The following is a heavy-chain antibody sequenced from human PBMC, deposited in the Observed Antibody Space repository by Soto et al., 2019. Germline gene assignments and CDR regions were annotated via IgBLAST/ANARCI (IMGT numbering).Heavy chain of an antibody. V-gene: IGHV1-69*13. CDR1: GYTFSNYD. D-gene: IGHD5-12*01. Sequence: SVKVSCKASGYTFSNYDINWVRQATGQGPEWMGGIIPIFGTANYAQKFQGRVTITADESTSTAYMELSSLRSEDTAVYYCARDPQRGYVRYYYYGMDVWGQGTTVTVSS. J-gene: IGHJ6*02. CDR3: ARDPQRGYVRYYYYGMDV. CDR2: IIPIFGTA.